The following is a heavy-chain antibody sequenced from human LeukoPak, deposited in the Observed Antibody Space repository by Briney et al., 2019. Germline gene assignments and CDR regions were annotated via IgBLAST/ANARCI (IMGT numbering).Heavy chain of an antibody. V-gene: IGHV1-2*02. Sequence: ASVKVPCKASGYTFTGYYMHWVRQAPGQGLEWMGWINPNSGGTNYAQKFQGRVTMTRDTSISTAYMELSRLRSDDTAVYYCETKVGATEEGYYYYYMDVWGKGTTVTISS. D-gene: IGHD1-26*01. CDR3: ETKVGATEEGYYYYYMDV. J-gene: IGHJ6*03. CDR2: INPNSGGT. CDR1: GYTFTGYY.